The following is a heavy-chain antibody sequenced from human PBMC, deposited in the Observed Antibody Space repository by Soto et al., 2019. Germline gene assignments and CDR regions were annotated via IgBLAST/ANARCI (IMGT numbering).Heavy chain of an antibody. CDR1: GFSLSTTGVG. J-gene: IGHJ4*02. D-gene: IGHD3-10*01. Sequence: QITLKESGPTLVKPTQTLTLTCSFSGFSLSTTGVGVGWIRQSPGKALEWLAIIYWDNDKRYSPSLKSRVTITQDTSKTPVVLTVTNMDPVDTGTYYCARSLWFGELHWGQGALVTVSS. CDR2: IYWDNDK. V-gene: IGHV2-5*02. CDR3: ARSLWFGELH.